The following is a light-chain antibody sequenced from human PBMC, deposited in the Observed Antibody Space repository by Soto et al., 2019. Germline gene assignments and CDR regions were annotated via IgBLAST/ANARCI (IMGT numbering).Light chain of an antibody. Sequence: IQMTQSPSSLSASVGDTVTITCRASQGIGKDLAWYQQKPGKAPKLLIYDASSLESGVPSRFSGSGSGTEFTLTISSLQPDDFATYYCQQYKSYRTFGQGTKVDIK. CDR2: DAS. J-gene: IGKJ1*01. CDR1: QGIGKD. V-gene: IGKV1-13*02. CDR3: QQYKSYRT.